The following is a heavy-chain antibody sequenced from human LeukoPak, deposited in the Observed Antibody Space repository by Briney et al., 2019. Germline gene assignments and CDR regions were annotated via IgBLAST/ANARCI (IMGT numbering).Heavy chain of an antibody. CDR1: GFTFSSYW. CDR3: ARDKGGSYYAEYYFDY. CDR2: IREDGSEK. V-gene: IGHV3-7*01. Sequence: TGGSLRLSCAASGFTFSSYWMNWVRQAPRKGLEWVSNIREDGSEKYYVDSVKGRFTISRDNSKNTLYLQMNSLRAEDTALYYCARDKGGSYYAEYYFDYWGQGTLVTVSS. D-gene: IGHD1-26*01. J-gene: IGHJ4*02.